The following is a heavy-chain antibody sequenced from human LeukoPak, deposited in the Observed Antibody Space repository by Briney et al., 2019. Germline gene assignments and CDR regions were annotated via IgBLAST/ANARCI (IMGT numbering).Heavy chain of an antibody. J-gene: IGHJ5*02. CDR3: ARVGDYDILTGYYPANWFDP. V-gene: IGHV4-31*03. Sequence: KSSETLSLTCTVSGGSISSGGYYWSWIRQHPGKGLEWIGYIYYSGSTYYNPSLKSRVTISVDTSKNQFSLKLSSVTAADTAVYYCARVGDYDILTGYYPANWFDPWGQGTLVTVSS. CDR1: GGSISSGGYY. CDR2: IYYSGST. D-gene: IGHD3-9*01.